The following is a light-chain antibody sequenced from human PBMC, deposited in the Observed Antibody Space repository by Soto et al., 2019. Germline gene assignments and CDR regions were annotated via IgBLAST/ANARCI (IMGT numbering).Light chain of an antibody. CDR1: SSDVGGYNY. V-gene: IGLV2-8*01. CDR3: SSYAGINTV. Sequence: QSALTQPPSASGSPGQSVTISCTGTSSDVGGYNYVSWYQQHPGKAPKLMIYEVSTRPSGVPDRFSGSKSGNTASLTVSGLQVEDEADYYCSSYAGINTVFGAGTKLTVL. CDR2: EVS. J-gene: IGLJ1*01.